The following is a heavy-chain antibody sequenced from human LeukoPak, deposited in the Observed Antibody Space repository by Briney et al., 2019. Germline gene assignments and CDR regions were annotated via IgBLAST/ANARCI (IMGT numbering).Heavy chain of an antibody. V-gene: IGHV4-39*07. J-gene: IGHJ4*02. Sequence: SETLSLTCTVSGGSISSSSYYWGWIRQPPGKGLEWIGSIYYSGSTYYNPSLKSRVTISVATSKNQFSLKLSSVTAADTAVYYCARDSSIVVVPAPFDYWGQGTLVTVSS. D-gene: IGHD2-2*01. CDR3: ARDSSIVVVPAPFDY. CDR2: IYYSGST. CDR1: GGSISSSSYY.